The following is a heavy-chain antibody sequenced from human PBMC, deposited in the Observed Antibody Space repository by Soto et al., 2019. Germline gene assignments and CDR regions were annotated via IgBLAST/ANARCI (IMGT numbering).Heavy chain of an antibody. CDR2: IWYDGTKR. CDR1: GFSLRTSG. V-gene: IGHV3-33*01. CDR3: ARDVVTAVAGSVIFFVP. J-gene: IGHJ5*02. Sequence: QVQLVESGGGVVQSGRSLTLSCAASGFSLRTSGMNWLRRAPGKGLEWVGFIWYDGTKRFYANSVKGRSTISKDNSNNLLYMQMSGLRAEDTAVYYCARDVVTAVAGSVIFFVPGGQGTLV. D-gene: IGHD6-19*01.